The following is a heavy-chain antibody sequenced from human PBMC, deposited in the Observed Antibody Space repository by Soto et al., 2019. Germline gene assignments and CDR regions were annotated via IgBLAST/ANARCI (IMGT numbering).Heavy chain of an antibody. CDR3: ARGIATGQLDP. D-gene: IGHD2-15*01. CDR2: INPDNGNT. CDR1: GYTFTRYT. J-gene: IGHJ5*02. V-gene: IGHV1-3*01. Sequence: QVQLVQSGAEVKKPGASVKISCKASGYTFTRYTMNWVRQAPGQRLEWMGWINPDNGNTKSSQKFQDRVIMTRDTSASTAYMELSSLRSEDTAVYYCARGIATGQLDPWGQGTLVTVSS.